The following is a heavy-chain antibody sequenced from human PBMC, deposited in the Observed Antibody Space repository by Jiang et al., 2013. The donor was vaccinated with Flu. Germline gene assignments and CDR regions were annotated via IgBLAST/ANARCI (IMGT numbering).Heavy chain of an antibody. J-gene: IGHJ4*02. V-gene: IGHV4-31*01. Sequence: GLVKPSQTLSLTCTVSGGSISSGGYYWSWIRQHPGKGLEWIGYIYYSGSTYYNPSLKSLVTISVDTSKNQFSLKLSSVTAADTAVYYCARAGYKGYYFDYWGQGTLVTVSS. CDR1: GGSISSGGYY. CDR2: IYYSGST. CDR3: ARAGYKGYYFDY. D-gene: IGHD3-10*01.